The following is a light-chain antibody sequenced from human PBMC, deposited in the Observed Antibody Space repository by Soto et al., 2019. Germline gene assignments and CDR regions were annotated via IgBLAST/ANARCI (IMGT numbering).Light chain of an antibody. CDR3: NQYDYAPQT. J-gene: IGKJ2*01. V-gene: IGKV3-20*01. Sequence: EIVLMQSPGTLSLSPGERATLSCRASQSIKRSYLAWYQQKTGQAPRVLIYVASNRATGIPDRFGDRGSGRDFSLTISRLKPEDFAVYYWNQYDYAPQTFGQGTKVEI. CDR2: VAS. CDR1: QSIKRSY.